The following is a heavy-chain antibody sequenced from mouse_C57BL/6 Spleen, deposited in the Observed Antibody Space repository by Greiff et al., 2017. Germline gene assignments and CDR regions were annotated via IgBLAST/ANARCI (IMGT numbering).Heavy chain of an antibody. J-gene: IGHJ2*01. CDR2: FRNKPNGYTT. D-gene: IGHD3-1*01. Sequence: EVKLVGSGGGLVQPGGSLSLSCAASGFTFPDYYMSWFRHPPGRALEWLGFFRNKPNGYTTEYSASVKGRFTISRDNSQSILYLQMNALRAEDSATYYCARYLHSSAFFDYWGQGTTLTVSS. V-gene: IGHV7-3*01. CDR1: GFTFPDYY. CDR3: ARYLHSSAFFDY.